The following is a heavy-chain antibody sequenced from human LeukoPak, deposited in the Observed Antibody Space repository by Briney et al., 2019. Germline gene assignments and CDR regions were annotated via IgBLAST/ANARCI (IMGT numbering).Heavy chain of an antibody. CDR1: GGSISSYY. D-gene: IGHD6-13*01. Sequence: SETLSLTCTVSGGSISSYYWSWIRQPPGKGLEWIGYIYYSGSTNYNPSLKSRVTISLDTSKNQFSLKLNSVTPADTAVYYCARGHSAAGALNWFDPWGQGTLVTVSS. J-gene: IGHJ5*02. V-gene: IGHV4-59*01. CDR3: ARGHSAAGALNWFDP. CDR2: IYYSGST.